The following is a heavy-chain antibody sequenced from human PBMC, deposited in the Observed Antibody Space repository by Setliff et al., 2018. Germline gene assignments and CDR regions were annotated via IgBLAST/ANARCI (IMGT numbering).Heavy chain of an antibody. CDR2: IWYDGSNK. J-gene: IGHJ4*02. V-gene: IGHV3-33*08. CDR1: GGSISSSNW. Sequence: LSLTCAVSGGSISSSNWWSWVRQAPGKGLEWVAVIWYDGSNKYYADSVKGRFTISRDNSKNTLNLQMNSLRAEDTALYYCARQATDYWGQGTLVTVSS. CDR3: ARQATDY.